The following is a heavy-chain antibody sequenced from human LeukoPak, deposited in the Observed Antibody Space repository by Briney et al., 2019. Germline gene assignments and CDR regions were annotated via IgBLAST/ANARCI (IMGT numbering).Heavy chain of an antibody. CDR3: ARSENSYDILTGFHQPYYFDY. CDR2: IYYSGST. J-gene: IGHJ4*02. V-gene: IGHV4-30-4*01. CDR1: GGSISSGDYY. Sequence: SETLSLTCTVSGGSISSGDYYWSWIRQPPGKGLEWIGYIYYSGSTYYNPSLESRVTISVDTSKNQFSLKLSSVTAADTAVYYCARSENSYDILTGFHQPYYFDYWGQGTLVTVSS. D-gene: IGHD3-9*01.